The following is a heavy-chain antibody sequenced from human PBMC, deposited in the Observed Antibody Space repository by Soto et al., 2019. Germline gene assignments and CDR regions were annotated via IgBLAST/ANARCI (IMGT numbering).Heavy chain of an antibody. J-gene: IGHJ4*02. CDR1: GGSISSYY. V-gene: IGHV4-59*01. CDR3: ARGGGVYYFDY. CDR2: IYYSGIT. D-gene: IGHD2-8*02. Sequence: SETLSLTCTVSGGSISSYYWSWIRQPPGKGLEWIGYIYYSGITDYNPSLKSRVTISVDTSKSQFSLKLSSVTAADTAVYYCARGGGVYYFDYWGQGTLVTVS.